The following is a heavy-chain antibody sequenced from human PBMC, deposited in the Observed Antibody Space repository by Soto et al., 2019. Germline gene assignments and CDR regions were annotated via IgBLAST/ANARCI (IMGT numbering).Heavy chain of an antibody. Sequence: PGGSLRLSCAASGFTFSSYAMHWVRQAPGKGLEWVAVISYDGSNKYYADSVKGRFTISRDNSKNTLYLQMNSLRAEDTAVYYCARGRQQLVSGVYYYYGMDVWGQGTTVTVSS. CDR2: ISYDGSNK. V-gene: IGHV3-30-3*01. CDR1: GFTFSSYA. CDR3: ARGRQQLVSGVYYYYGMDV. J-gene: IGHJ6*02. D-gene: IGHD6-13*01.